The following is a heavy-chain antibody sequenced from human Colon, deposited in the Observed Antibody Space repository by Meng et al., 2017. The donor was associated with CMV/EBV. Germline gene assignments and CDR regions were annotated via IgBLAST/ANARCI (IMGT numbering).Heavy chain of an antibody. CDR2: FDAEHGET. J-gene: IGHJ4*02. V-gene: IGHV1-24*01. CDR3: ATPLWSYNDF. CDR1: GYNLTELS. D-gene: IGHD3-10*01. Sequence: ASVKVSCKVSGYNLTELSMHWVRQAPGKGLEWMGGFDAEHGETFYAQKFQGRVTMTEDRSTDTAYMELSSLRSEDTAVYYCATPLWSYNDFWGQGTLVTVSS.